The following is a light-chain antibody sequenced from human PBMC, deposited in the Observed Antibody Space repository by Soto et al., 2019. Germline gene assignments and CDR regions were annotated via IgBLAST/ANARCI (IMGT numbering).Light chain of an antibody. Sequence: EIVLTQSPGTLSLSPGERATLSCRASQSVSSTYLAWYQQKPGRAPRLLIYGASSRATSIPDRFSGSGSGTDFTLTISRLEPEDFAVYYCQQYGSSPPGMYTFGQGTKLEI. CDR2: GAS. CDR1: QSVSSTY. CDR3: QQYGSSPPGMYT. V-gene: IGKV3-20*01. J-gene: IGKJ2*01.